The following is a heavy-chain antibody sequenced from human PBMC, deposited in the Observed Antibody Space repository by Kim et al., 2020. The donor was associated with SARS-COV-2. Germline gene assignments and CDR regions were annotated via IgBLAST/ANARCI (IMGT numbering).Heavy chain of an antibody. CDR1: GGSISSYY. J-gene: IGHJ4*02. V-gene: IGHV4-59*08. CDR3: ARHEAVADPFDY. CDR2: IYYSGST. D-gene: IGHD6-19*01. Sequence: SETLSLTCTVSGGSISSYYWSWIRQPPGKGLEWIGYIYYSGSTNYNPSLKSRVTISVDTSKNQFSLKLSSVTAADTAVYYCARHEAVADPFDYWGQGTLVTVSS.